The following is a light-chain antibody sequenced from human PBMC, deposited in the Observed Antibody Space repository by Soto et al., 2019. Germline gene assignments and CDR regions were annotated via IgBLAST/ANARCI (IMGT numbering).Light chain of an antibody. Sequence: DIQLTQSPSFLSASVRDRVTITCRASQDSNTYLAWYQQKPGKAPKLLIFAASTLQNGVPSRFSGSGSGTEFTVTITSLQPEDFATYYCQQRKIYPITFCQWTRLAMK. V-gene: IGKV1-9*01. J-gene: IGKJ5*01. CDR1: QDSNTY. CDR3: QQRKIYPIT. CDR2: AAS.